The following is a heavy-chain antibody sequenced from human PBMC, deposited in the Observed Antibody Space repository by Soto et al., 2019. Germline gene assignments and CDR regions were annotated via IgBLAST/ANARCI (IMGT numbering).Heavy chain of an antibody. D-gene: IGHD1-20*01. V-gene: IGHV4-34*01. Sequence: QVQLQQWGAGLLKPSETLSLTCAVYGGSFSGYYWSWIRQPPGTGLEWIGEINHSGSTNYNPSLKSRITISVDTSKHQFSLKPSSVTAADTAVYYCASTVIAGRRIDFWGQGTLVTVSS. J-gene: IGHJ4*02. CDR2: INHSGST. CDR3: ASTVIAGRRIDF. CDR1: GGSFSGYY.